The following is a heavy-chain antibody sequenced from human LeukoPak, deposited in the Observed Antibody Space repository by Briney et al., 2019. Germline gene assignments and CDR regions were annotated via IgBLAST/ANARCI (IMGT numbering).Heavy chain of an antibody. D-gene: IGHD5-12*01. CDR3: ARDVATINPDDYYYYYGMDV. CDR2: ISSSSSTI. CDR1: GFTFSSYS. Sequence: GGSPRLSCAASGFTFSSYSMNWVRQAPGKGLEWVSYISSSSSTIYYADSVKGRFTISRDNAKNSLYLQMNSLRAEDTAVYYCARDVATINPDDYYYYYGMDVWGQGTTVTVSS. J-gene: IGHJ6*02. V-gene: IGHV3-48*01.